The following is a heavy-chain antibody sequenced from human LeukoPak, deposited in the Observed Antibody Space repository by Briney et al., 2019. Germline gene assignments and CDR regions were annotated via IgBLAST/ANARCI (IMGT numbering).Heavy chain of an antibody. J-gene: IGHJ5*02. V-gene: IGHV4-31*03. D-gene: IGHD2/OR15-2a*01. CDR2: IYYSGST. CDR3: ARAFPGKGFDP. CDR1: GGSISSGGYY. Sequence: PSETLSLTCTVSGGSISSGGYYWSWIRQHPGKGLEWIGYIYYSGSTYYNPSLKSRVTIPVDTSKNQFSLKLSSVTAADTAVYYCARAFPGKGFDPWGQGTLVTVSS.